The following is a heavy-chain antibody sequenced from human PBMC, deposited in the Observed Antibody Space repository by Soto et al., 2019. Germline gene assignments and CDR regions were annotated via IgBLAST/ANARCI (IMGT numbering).Heavy chain of an antibody. Sequence: GGSLRLSCAASGSTFSSYDMHWVRQATGKGLEWVSAIGTAGDTYYPGSVKGRFTISRENAKNSLYLQMNSLRAEDTAVYYCARDRFSSSWIYGMDVWGQGTTVTSP. J-gene: IGHJ6*02. D-gene: IGHD6-13*01. CDR3: ARDRFSSSWIYGMDV. CDR2: IGTAGDT. V-gene: IGHV3-13*01. CDR1: GSTFSSYD.